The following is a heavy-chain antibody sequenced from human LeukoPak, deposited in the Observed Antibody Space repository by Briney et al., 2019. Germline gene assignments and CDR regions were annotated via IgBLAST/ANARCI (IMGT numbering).Heavy chain of an antibody. D-gene: IGHD3-16*02. CDR2: IRQDGGAT. J-gene: IGHJ6*02. V-gene: IGHV3-7*01. Sequence: PGGSLRLSCAASGFTFTSYWMTWVRQAPGKGLEWLANIRQDGGATYYGGSVKGRFILARDNAKNSLYMQMNGLRAEDTAVYYCARVERLRWGELSAPWAMDVWGQGTTVTVSS. CDR3: ARVERLRWGELSAPWAMDV. CDR1: GFTFTSYW.